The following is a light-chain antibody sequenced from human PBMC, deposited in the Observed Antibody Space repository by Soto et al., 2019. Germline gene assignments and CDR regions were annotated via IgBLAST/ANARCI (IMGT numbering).Light chain of an antibody. CDR1: QSVSSNY. Sequence: EIVLTQSPGTLSLSPGERATLSCRTSQSVSSNYLAWYQQKPGQAPRLFIYGASSRATGIPDRFSGSGSGTDFTLTISRLEPEDFAVYYCQQYGISPRTFGQGTKVDNK. V-gene: IGKV3-20*01. J-gene: IGKJ1*01. CDR3: QQYGISPRT. CDR2: GAS.